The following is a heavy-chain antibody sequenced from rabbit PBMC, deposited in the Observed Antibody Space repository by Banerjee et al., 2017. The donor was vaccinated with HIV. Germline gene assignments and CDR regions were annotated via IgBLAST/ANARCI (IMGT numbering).Heavy chain of an antibody. Sequence: EESGGDLVKPGASLTLTCKASGSDFSSYYMTWVRQAPGKGLEYIGYISSGGSTYYAGWVNDRFTISRDTNENTLYLQMTSLTAADTATYFCARDLAGVIGWNFNLWGQGTLVTVS. CDR2: ISSGGST. CDR3: ARDLAGVIGWNFNL. CDR1: GSDFSSYY. D-gene: IGHD4-1*01. V-gene: IGHV1S28*01. J-gene: IGHJ4*01.